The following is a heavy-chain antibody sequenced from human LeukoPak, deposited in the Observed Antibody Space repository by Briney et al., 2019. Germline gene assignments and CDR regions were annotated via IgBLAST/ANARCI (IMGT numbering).Heavy chain of an antibody. Sequence: KTSETLSLTCAVYGGSFSGYYWSWIRQPPGKGLEWIGEINHSGSTNYNPSLKSRVTISVDTSKNQFSLKLSSVTAADTAVYYCASRGQLPGGYWGQGTLVTVSS. CDR2: INHSGST. CDR3: ASRGQLPGGY. V-gene: IGHV4-34*01. J-gene: IGHJ4*02. CDR1: GGSFSGYY. D-gene: IGHD1-26*01.